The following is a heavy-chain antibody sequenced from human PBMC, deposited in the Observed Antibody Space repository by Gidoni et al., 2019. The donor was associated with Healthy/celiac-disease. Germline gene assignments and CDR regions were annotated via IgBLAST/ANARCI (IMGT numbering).Heavy chain of an antibody. J-gene: IGHJ4*02. Sequence: QVQLVESGGGVVQPGRSLRLSWAASGFTLSSYGMHWVRQAPGKGLEWVAVISYDGSNKYYADSVKGRFTISRDNSKNTLYLQMNSLRAEDTAVYYCAKAGGLREYYFDYWGQGTLVTVSS. CDR2: ISYDGSNK. D-gene: IGHD5-12*01. V-gene: IGHV3-30*18. CDR1: GFTLSSYG. CDR3: AKAGGLREYYFDY.